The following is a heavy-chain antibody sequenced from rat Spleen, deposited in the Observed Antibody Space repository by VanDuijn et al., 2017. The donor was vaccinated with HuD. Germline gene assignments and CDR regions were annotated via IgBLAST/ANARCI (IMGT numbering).Heavy chain of an antibody. J-gene: IGHJ1*01. V-gene: IGHV5-31*01. Sequence: EVQLVETGGGLVQPGRSLKLSCVASGFTFNKYWMSWTRQAPGKGLEWVASITNSGGGTYYPDSVKGRFTISRDNAKSTLYLQMDSLRSEDTATYYCVRLLGAPDWYFDFWGPGTMVTVSS. CDR1: GFTFNKYW. CDR2: ITNSGGGT. D-gene: IGHD5-1*01. CDR3: VRLLGAPDWYFDF.